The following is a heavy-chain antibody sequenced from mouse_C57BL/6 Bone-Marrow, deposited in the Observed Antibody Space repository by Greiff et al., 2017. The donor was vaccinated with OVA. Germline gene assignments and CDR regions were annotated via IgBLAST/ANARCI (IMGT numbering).Heavy chain of an antibody. CDR1: GFTFSDYG. D-gene: IGHD1-1*02. Sequence: EVQRVESGGGLVKPGGSLKLSCAASGFTFSDYGMHWVRQAPEKGLEWVAYISSGSSTIYYADTVKGRFTISRDNAKNTLFLQMTRLMSEDTAMYYCAIYYLDVWGTGTTVTVSS. V-gene: IGHV5-17*01. CDR2: ISSGSSTI. CDR3: AIYYLDV. J-gene: IGHJ1*03.